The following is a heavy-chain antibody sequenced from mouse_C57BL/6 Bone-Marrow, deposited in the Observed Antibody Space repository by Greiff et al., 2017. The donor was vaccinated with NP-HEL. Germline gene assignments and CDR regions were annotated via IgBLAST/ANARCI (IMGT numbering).Heavy chain of an antibody. Sequence: QVHVKQSGAELVRPGASVKLSCKASGYTFTDYYINWVKQRPGQGLEWIARIYPGSGNTYYNEKFKGKATLTAEKSSSTAYMQLSSLTSEDSAVYFCATNWDTYFDYWGQGTTLTVSS. CDR1: GYTFTDYY. CDR2: IYPGSGNT. J-gene: IGHJ2*01. CDR3: ATNWDTYFDY. D-gene: IGHD4-1*01. V-gene: IGHV1-76*01.